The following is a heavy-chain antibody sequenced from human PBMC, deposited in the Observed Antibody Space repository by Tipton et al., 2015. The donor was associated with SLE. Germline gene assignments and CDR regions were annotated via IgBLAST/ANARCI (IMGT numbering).Heavy chain of an antibody. D-gene: IGHD4-17*01. Sequence: SLRLSCAASGFTFSSYSMNWVRQAPGKGLEWVSSISSSSSYIYYADSVKGRFTISRDNSKNTLYLQMNSLRAEDTAVYYCARDLYGDSTLGYWGQGTLVTVSS. CDR1: GFTFSSYS. CDR3: ARDLYGDSTLGY. CDR2: ISSSSSYI. J-gene: IGHJ4*02. V-gene: IGHV3-21*04.